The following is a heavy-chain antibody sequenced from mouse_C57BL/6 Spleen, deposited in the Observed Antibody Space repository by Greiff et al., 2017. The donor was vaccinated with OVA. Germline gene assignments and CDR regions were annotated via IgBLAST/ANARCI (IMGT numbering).Heavy chain of an antibody. CDR1: GYTFTSYW. D-gene: IGHD2-5*01. CDR3: ARGYYSNHEGSVYFDY. Sequence: QVQLQQPGAELVKPGASVKLSCKASGYTFTSYWMHWVKQRPGRGLEWIGRIDPNSGGTKYNEKFKSKATLTVDKPSSTAYMQLSSLTSEDSAVYYCARGYYSNHEGSVYFDYWGQGTTLTVSS. CDR2: IDPNSGGT. V-gene: IGHV1-72*01. J-gene: IGHJ2*01.